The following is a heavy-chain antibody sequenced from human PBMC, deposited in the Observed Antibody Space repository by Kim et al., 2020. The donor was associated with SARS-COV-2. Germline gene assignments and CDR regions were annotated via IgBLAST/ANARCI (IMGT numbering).Heavy chain of an antibody. V-gene: IGHV4-28*01. CDR1: GYSISSSNW. CDR2: IYYSGST. CDR3: ARKSGYDYLGFDY. D-gene: IGHD5-12*01. J-gene: IGHJ4*02. Sequence: SETLSLTCAVSGYSISSSNWWGWIRQPPGKGLEWIGYIYYSGSTYYNPSLKSRVTMSVDTSKNQFSLKLSSVTAVDTAVYYCARKSGYDYLGFDYWGQGTLVTVSS.